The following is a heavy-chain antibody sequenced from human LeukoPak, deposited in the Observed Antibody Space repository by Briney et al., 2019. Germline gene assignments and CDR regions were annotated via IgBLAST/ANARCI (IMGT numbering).Heavy chain of an antibody. D-gene: IGHD6-13*01. CDR3: ARQAGSTWYAVDY. V-gene: IGHV6-1*01. CDR1: RDSVSSNSAA. CDR2: TYYRSQWFN. J-gene: IGHJ4*02. Sequence: SQTLSLTCAISRDSVSSNSAAWNWLRQSPSRGLEWLGRTYYRSQWFNDYAESVKSRITIDPDTSKNQFFLHLNSVTPEDTAVYYCARQAGSTWYAVDYWGQGTLVTVSS.